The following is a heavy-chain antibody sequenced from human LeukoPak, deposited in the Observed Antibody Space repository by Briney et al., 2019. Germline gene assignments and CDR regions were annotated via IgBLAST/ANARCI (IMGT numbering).Heavy chain of an antibody. CDR2: INSDGSST. CDR3: ARGRFLEWF. Sequence: QPGGSLRLSCAASGFTFSSYAMSWVRQAPGKGLEWVSRINSDGSSTSYADSVKGRFTISRDNAKNTLYLQMNSLRAEDTAACYCARGRFLEWFWGQGTLVTVSS. D-gene: IGHD3-3*01. J-gene: IGHJ4*02. V-gene: IGHV3-74*01. CDR1: GFTFSSYA.